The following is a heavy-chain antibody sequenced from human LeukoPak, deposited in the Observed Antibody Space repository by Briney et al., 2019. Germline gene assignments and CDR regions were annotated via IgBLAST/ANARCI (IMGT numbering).Heavy chain of an antibody. J-gene: IGHJ4*02. CDR2: IYPGDSDT. D-gene: IGHD2-15*01. CDR3: ARARYCSGGSCYAEY. Sequence: GESLKISCKVSGYSFTTSWIGWVRQMPGKGLEWMGIIYPGDSDTRYSPSFQGQVTISADKSISTAYLQWSSLKASDTAMYYCARARYCSGGSCYAEYWGQGTLVTVSS. V-gene: IGHV5-51*01. CDR1: GYSFTTSW.